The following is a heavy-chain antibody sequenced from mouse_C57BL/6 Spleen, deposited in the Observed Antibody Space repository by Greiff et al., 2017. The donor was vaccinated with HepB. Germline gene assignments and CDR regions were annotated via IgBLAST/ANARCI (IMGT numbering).Heavy chain of an antibody. CDR3: ARYGELGRNYFDY. CDR2: IYPRSGNT. J-gene: IGHJ2*01. V-gene: IGHV1-81*01. D-gene: IGHD4-1*01. CDR1: GYTFTSYG. Sequence: VKLMESGAELARPGASVKLSCKASGYTFTSYGISWVKQRTGQGLEWIGEIYPRSGNTYYNEKFKGKATLTADKSSSTAYMELRSLTSEDSAVYFCARYGELGRNYFDYWGQGTTLTVSS.